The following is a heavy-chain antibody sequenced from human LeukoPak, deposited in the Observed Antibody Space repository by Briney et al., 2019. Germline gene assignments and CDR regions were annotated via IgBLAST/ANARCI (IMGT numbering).Heavy chain of an antibody. V-gene: IGHV3-48*04. CDR1: GFTFSSYS. CDR3: ARAHLSSGRIGYRTLDY. CDR2: ISIRGDTI. D-gene: IGHD6-25*01. Sequence: GGSLRLSFVPSGFTFSSYSMNWVRQAPGRGLEWVSYISIRGDTIYYADSVKGGFTVHRDSQKNSLYLHMNSLTAGHTPVSFFARAHLSSGRIGYRTLDYWGQGTLVTVSS. J-gene: IGHJ4*02.